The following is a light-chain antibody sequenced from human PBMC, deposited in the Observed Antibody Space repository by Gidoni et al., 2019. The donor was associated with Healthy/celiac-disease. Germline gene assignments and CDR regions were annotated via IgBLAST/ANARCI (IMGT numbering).Light chain of an antibody. J-gene: IGKJ4*01. CDR1: QYISNY. CDR3: QQYDNLPLT. V-gene: IGKV1-33*01. CDR2: DAS. Sequence: DIQMTQSPSSLSASVGDRVTITCQASQYISNYLNWYQQKPGKAPKLLIYDASNLETGVPSRFSGSGSGTEFTFTISSLQPEDIATYYCQQYDNLPLTFGGGTKVEIK.